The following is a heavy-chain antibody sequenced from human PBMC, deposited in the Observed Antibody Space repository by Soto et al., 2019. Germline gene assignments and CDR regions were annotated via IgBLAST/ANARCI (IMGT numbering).Heavy chain of an antibody. CDR1: GGSINSNNW. D-gene: IGHD2-15*01. Sequence: SETLSLTCGVSGGSINSNNWWSWVRQTPRKGLEWIGEIYHNGRSNYNRYLKSRVTLSIDKSKNQFFLNLTTVTAADTAVYYCARSQGVVPTHAFDPGGQGTLGTVSS. V-gene: IGHV4-4*02. J-gene: IGHJ5*02. CDR2: IYHNGRS. CDR3: ARSQGVVPTHAFDP.